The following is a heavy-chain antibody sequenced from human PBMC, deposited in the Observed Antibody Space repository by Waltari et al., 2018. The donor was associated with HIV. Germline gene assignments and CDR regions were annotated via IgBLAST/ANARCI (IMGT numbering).Heavy chain of an antibody. CDR3: ARDRNSRGAFEI. CDR1: GFSFSTYS. D-gene: IGHD5-18*01. V-gene: IGHV3-48*01. CDR2: ISTSSSTI. Sequence: EVQLVESGVGLVQPGGSLRLSCAASGFSFSTYSMRWVRQAPGKGLEWVSYISTSSSTIYYADSVKGRFTISRDNAKNSLYLQMNSLRAEDTAVYYCARDRNSRGAFEIWGQGTMVTVSS. J-gene: IGHJ3*02.